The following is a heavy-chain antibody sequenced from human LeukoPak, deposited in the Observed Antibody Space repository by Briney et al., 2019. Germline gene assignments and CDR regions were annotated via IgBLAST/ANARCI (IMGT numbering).Heavy chain of an antibody. D-gene: IGHD2-2*01. Sequence: ASVKVSSKASGYTFTGYYMHWVRQAPGQGLEWMGWINPNSGGTNYAQKFQGWVTMTRDTSISTAYMELSRLRSDDTAVYYCARELPGYCSSTSCLTFDYWGQGTLVTVSS. V-gene: IGHV1-2*04. CDR2: INPNSGGT. CDR1: GYTFTGYY. J-gene: IGHJ4*02. CDR3: ARELPGYCSSTSCLTFDY.